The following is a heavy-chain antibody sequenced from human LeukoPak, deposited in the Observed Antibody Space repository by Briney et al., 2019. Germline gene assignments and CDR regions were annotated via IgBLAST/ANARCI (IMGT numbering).Heavy chain of an antibody. V-gene: IGHV3-66*01. Sequence: GGSVRLSCAASGFTVSSNYMSWVRQAPGKGLEWVSVIYIGGRTNYADSVKCRFMMSRDNSKNTVYLKMNSMRGEDTAVYHCARDPSCSGGSCYSEGINWFDHWGQGTLVTVSS. J-gene: IGHJ5*02. CDR3: ARDPSCSGGSCYSEGINWFDH. CDR2: IYIGGRT. CDR1: GFTVSSNY. D-gene: IGHD2-15*01.